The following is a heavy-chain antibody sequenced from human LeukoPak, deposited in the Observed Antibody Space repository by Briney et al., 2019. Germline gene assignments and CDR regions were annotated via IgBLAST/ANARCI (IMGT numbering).Heavy chain of an antibody. Sequence: PGGSLRLSCAASGFTVSSNYMSWVRQAPGKGLEWVSVIYSGGSTYYADSVKGRFTISRDNSENTVFLQMHSLRAEDTAMYYCARGGVRHYWGQGTLVTVSS. CDR1: GFTVSSNY. J-gene: IGHJ4*02. V-gene: IGHV3-53*01. CDR3: ARGGVRHY. CDR2: IYSGGST. D-gene: IGHD2-8*02.